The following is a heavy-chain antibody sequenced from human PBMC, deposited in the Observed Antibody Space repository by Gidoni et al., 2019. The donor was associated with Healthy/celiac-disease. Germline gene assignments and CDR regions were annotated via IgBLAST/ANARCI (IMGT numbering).Heavy chain of an antibody. Sequence: VQLVPSGAEVKTPGASVKVSCKASGYTFTSYYMHWVRQAPGQGLEWMGIINPRGGSTSYAQKFQGRVTMTRDTSTSTGYMERSSLRSEDTAVYYWARWDDILTGRYFDYWGQGTLVTVSS. V-gene: IGHV1-46*01. D-gene: IGHD3-9*01. CDR2: INPRGGST. J-gene: IGHJ4*02. CDR3: ARWDDILTGRYFDY. CDR1: GYTFTSYY.